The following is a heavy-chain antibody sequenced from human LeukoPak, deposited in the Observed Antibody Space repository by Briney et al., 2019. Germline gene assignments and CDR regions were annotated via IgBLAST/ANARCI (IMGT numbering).Heavy chain of an antibody. Sequence: GGSLRLSCAAFGFTFSSYWMSWVRQAPGKGLEWVAVIWYDGSNKYYADSVKGRFTISRDNSKNTLYLQMNSLRAEDTAVYYCARGVPDYYDSSGEAFDIWGQGTMVTVSS. CDR2: IWYDGSNK. CDR3: ARGVPDYYDSSGEAFDI. D-gene: IGHD3-22*01. V-gene: IGHV3-33*08. CDR1: GFTFSSYW. J-gene: IGHJ3*02.